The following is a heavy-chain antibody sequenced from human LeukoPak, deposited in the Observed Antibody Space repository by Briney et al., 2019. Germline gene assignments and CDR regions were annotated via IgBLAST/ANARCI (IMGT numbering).Heavy chain of an antibody. Sequence: ASVKVSCKASGYTFSDSYIHWVRQAPGQGLEWMGWSNPNSGDTNYAQKFQGRVTMTRDTSISTAYMELSRLRSDDTAVYYCARPAYYYASGSYYDYWGQGTLVTVSS. D-gene: IGHD3-10*01. CDR1: GYTFSDSY. CDR3: ARPAYYYASGSYYDY. CDR2: SNPNSGDT. J-gene: IGHJ4*02. V-gene: IGHV1-2*02.